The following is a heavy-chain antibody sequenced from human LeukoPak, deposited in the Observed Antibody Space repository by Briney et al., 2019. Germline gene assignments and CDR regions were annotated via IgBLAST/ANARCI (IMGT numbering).Heavy chain of an antibody. D-gene: IGHD1-26*01. CDR2: IYYSGST. V-gene: IGHV4-39*01. CDR1: GFTFSSYW. J-gene: IGHJ6*03. Sequence: GSLRLSCAASGFTFSSYWMSWVRQAPGKGLEWIGSIYYSGSTYYNPSLKSRVTISVDTSKNQFSLKLSSVTAADTAVYYCARQREAYYYYMDVWGKGTTVTVSS. CDR3: ARQREAYYYYMDV.